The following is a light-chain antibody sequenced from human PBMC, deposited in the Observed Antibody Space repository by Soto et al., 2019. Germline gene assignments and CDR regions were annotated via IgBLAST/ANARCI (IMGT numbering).Light chain of an antibody. CDR1: QDINIY. CDR2: DAS. J-gene: IGKJ5*01. V-gene: IGKV1-33*01. Sequence: DIQMTQSPSSLSASVGDRVTITCQASQDINIYFSWYQQKPGKAPNLLIYDASKLKTGVASRFSGSGSATDFLLIISSLQPEDFATYYCQQNGKVPITFGQGTRLEIK. CDR3: QQNGKVPIT.